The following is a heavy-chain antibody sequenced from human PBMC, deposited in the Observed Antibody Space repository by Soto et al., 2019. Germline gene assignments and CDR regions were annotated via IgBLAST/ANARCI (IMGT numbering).Heavy chain of an antibody. Sequence: EVQLVESGGGLVQPGGSLKLSCGASGFTFSGFTMHWVRQASGKGLEWVGRIRTKAKNYATQYSASVSGRFTISRDDSRNTAYLQMNSMENEDSAVYYCKRPSDDRADHDWYFDLWGRGTLVTVSS. CDR2: IRTKAKNYAT. V-gene: IGHV3-73*02. CDR1: GFTFSGFT. J-gene: IGHJ2*01. CDR3: KRPSDDRADHDWYFDL. D-gene: IGHD3-9*01.